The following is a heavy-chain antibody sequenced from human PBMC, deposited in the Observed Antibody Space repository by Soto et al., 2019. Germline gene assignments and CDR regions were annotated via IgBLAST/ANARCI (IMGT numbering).Heavy chain of an antibody. D-gene: IGHD4-17*01. J-gene: IGHJ4*02. CDR2: IYYSGST. CDR1: GGSFSSGSYY. Sequence: ASETRDRTWTVSGGSFSSGSYYGSWIRQPPGKGLEWIGYIYYSGSTNYNPSLKSRVAISVDTSKNQFSLKLSSVTAADTAVYYCAREATVASYFDYWGQGTLVTVS. CDR3: AREATVASYFDY. V-gene: IGHV4-61*01.